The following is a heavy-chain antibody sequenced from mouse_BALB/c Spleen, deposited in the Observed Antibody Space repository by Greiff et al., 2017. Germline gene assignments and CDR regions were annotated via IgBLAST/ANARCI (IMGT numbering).Heavy chain of an antibody. Sequence: EVQLVESGGGLVKPGGSLKLSCAASGFTFSSYAMSWVRQSPEKRLEWVAEISSGGSYTYYPDTVTGRFTISRDNAKNTLYLEMSSLRSEDTAMYYCARDRGITTEFAYWGQGTLVTVSA. V-gene: IGHV5-9-4*01. CDR3: ARDRGITTEFAY. D-gene: IGHD2-4*01. J-gene: IGHJ3*01. CDR1: GFTFSSYA. CDR2: ISSGGSYT.